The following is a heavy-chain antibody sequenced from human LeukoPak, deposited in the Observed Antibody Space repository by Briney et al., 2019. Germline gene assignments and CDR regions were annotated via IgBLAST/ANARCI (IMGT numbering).Heavy chain of an antibody. J-gene: IGHJ5*02. CDR2: ISSSSSTI. Sequence: GGSLRLSCAASGFTFSSYSMNWVRQAPGKGLEWVSYISSSSSTIYYADSVKGRFTISRDNAKNSLYLQMNSLRAEDTAVYYCARDTIGGFDPWGQGTLVTVSS. D-gene: IGHD3-9*01. CDR1: GFTFSSYS. CDR3: ARDTIGGFDP. V-gene: IGHV3-48*04.